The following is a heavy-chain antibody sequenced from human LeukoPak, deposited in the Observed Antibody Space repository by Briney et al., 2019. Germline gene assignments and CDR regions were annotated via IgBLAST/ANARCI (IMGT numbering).Heavy chain of an antibody. Sequence: PGGSLRLSCAASGFTFSSYAMSWVRQAPGKGLEWVSAISGSGGSTYYADSVKGRFTISRDNSKNTLYLQMNSLRAEDTAVYYCAKYCSGGSCYSWDYWGQGTLVTVSS. CDR3: AKYCSGGSCYSWDY. CDR1: GFTFSSYA. D-gene: IGHD2-15*01. V-gene: IGHV3-23*01. J-gene: IGHJ4*02. CDR2: ISGSGGST.